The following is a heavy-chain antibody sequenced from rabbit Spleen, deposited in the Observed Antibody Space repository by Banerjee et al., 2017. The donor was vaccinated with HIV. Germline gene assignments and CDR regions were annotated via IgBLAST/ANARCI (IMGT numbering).Heavy chain of an antibody. Sequence: QEQLEESGGDLVKPEGSLTLTCTASGFSFSSSYWICWVRQAPGKGLEWIACIYAGSSGSAYYASWAKGRFTITRSTSLNTVTLQMTSLTAADTATYFCARFYAGYGDFGYAAMWGQGTLVTVS. V-gene: IGHV1S45*01. CDR2: IYAGSSGSA. CDR1: GFSFSSSYW. J-gene: IGHJ4*01. CDR3: ARFYAGYGDFGYAAM. D-gene: IGHD7-1*01.